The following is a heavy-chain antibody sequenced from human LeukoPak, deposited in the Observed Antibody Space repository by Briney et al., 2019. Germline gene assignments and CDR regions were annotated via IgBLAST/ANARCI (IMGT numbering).Heavy chain of an antibody. J-gene: IGHJ6*02. CDR3: ASPRIIQYSYGALDYYYYGMDV. CDR2: IIPIFGTA. D-gene: IGHD5-18*01. CDR1: GGTFSSYA. Sequence: ASVKVSCKASGGTFSSYAISWVRQASGQGLEWMGGIIPIFGTANYAQKFQGRVTITADESTSTAYMELSSLRSEDTAVYYCASPRIIQYSYGALDYYYYGMDVWGQGTTVTVSS. V-gene: IGHV1-69*13.